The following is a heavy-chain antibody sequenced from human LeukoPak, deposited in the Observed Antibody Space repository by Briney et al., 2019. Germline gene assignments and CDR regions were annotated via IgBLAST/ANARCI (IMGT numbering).Heavy chain of an antibody. J-gene: IGHJ4*02. CDR2: ISSGSSYI. Sequence: GGSLRLSCAASGFTFSDYSMNWVRQAPGKGLEWVASISSGSSYIYYADSVKGRFTISRDNAKNSLSLQMNSLRAEDTAVYYCARDFASGIRIFGVVDCWGQGTLVTVSS. V-gene: IGHV3-21*01. CDR1: GFTFSDYS. D-gene: IGHD3-3*01. CDR3: ARDFASGIRIFGVVDC.